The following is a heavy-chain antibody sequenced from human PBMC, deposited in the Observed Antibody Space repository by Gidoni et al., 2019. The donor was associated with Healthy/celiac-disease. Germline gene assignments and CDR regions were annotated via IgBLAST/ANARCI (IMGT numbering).Heavy chain of an antibody. V-gene: IGHV4-30-4*01. D-gene: IGHD2-21*01. J-gene: IGHJ4*02. Sequence: QVQLQESGPGLVTPSQTLSLTCTVSVAPISSGDYYWSWIRQPPGKGLEWIGYIYYSGSTYYNPSLKSRVTISVDTSKNQFSLKLSSVTAADTAVYYCARFCGGDCYSWDDYWGQGTLVTVSS. CDR2: IYYSGST. CDR3: ARFCGGDCYSWDDY. CDR1: VAPISSGDYY.